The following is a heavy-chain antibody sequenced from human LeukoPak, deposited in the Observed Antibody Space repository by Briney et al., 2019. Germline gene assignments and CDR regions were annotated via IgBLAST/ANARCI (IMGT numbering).Heavy chain of an antibody. CDR1: GFTFSSYS. Sequence: GGSLRLSCAASGFTFSSYSMNWVRQAPGKGLEWVSSISSSSSYIYYADSVKGRFTISRDNAKNSLYLQMNSLRDEDTAVYFCARRPYSDTSGRLSDVWGQGTTVTVSS. D-gene: IGHD3-22*01. CDR3: ARRPYSDTSGRLSDV. CDR2: ISSSSSYI. V-gene: IGHV3-21*01. J-gene: IGHJ6*02.